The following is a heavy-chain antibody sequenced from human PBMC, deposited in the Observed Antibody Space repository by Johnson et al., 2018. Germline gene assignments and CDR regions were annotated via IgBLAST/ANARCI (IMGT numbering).Heavy chain of an antibody. CDR1: GFIFTSYA. J-gene: IGHJ3*01. V-gene: IGHV3-33*01. CDR3: ARDAGVVLVHDAFDV. CDR2: IWFDGSNK. Sequence: VQLVASGGGVVRPGRSLRLSCASSGFIFTSYAMHWVRQAPGKGLEWVAVIWFDGSNKYYADFVKGRFTISRDKSKDTLYLQMNSLGAEETAVYYWARDAGVVLVHDAFDVWGLGTMVIVSS. D-gene: IGHD2-15*01.